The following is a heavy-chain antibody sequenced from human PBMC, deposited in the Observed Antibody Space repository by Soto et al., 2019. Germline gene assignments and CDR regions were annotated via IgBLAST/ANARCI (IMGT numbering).Heavy chain of an antibody. D-gene: IGHD1-7*01. CDR2: IYYSGST. J-gene: IGHJ6*02. CDR3: ARHGGGSITGTSYYYYGMDV. CDR1: GGSISSSSYY. V-gene: IGHV4-39*01. Sequence: SETLSLTCTVSGGSISSSSYYWGWIRQPPGKGLEWIGSIYYSGSTYYNPSLKSRVTISVDTSKNQFSLKLSSVTAADTAVYYCARHGGGSITGTSYYYYGMDVWGQGTTVTVSS.